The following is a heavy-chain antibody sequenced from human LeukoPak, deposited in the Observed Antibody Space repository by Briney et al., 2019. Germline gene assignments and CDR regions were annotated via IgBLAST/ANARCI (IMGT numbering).Heavy chain of an antibody. CDR1: GYSFTAFY. V-gene: IGHV1-2*02. CDR3: ARDLRQMSDYFDY. Sequence: ASVKVSCKASGYSFTAFYIHWVRQAPGQGLEWMGWINPDSGGTNYAQKFQGRVIMTRDTSISTAYMELSSLRSDDTAVYYCARDLRQMSDYFDYWGQGTLVAVSS. D-gene: IGHD3-16*01. J-gene: IGHJ4*02. CDR2: INPDSGGT.